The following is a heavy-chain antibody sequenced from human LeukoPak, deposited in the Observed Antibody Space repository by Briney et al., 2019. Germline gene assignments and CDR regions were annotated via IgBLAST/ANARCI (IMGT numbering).Heavy chain of an antibody. V-gene: IGHV1-2*02. CDR1: GYTFTDYY. CDR3: ARDRGYRRGGLYYHYYGMDV. Sequence: ASVKVSCKASGYTFTDYYIHWVRQAPGQGLEWMGWINPDSGGTKNAKKFQGRVTMTRDTSITIAYMELSRQRSDDTAVYYCARDRGYRRGGLYYHYYGMDVWGQGTTVTVSS. J-gene: IGHJ6*02. D-gene: IGHD1-1*01. CDR2: INPDSGGT.